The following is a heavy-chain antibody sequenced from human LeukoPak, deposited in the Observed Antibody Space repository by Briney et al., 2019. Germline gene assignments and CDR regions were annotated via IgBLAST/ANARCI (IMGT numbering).Heavy chain of an antibody. J-gene: IGHJ4*02. V-gene: IGHV1-18*01. CDR3: ARDLGIAAAGTSGY. CDR1: GGTFSSYA. Sequence: ASVNVSCKASGGTFSSYAISWVRQAPGQGLEWMGWISAYNGNTNYAQKLQGRVTMTTDTSTSTAYMELRSLRSDDTAVYYCARDLGIAAAGTSGYWGQGTLVTVSS. D-gene: IGHD6-13*01. CDR2: ISAYNGNT.